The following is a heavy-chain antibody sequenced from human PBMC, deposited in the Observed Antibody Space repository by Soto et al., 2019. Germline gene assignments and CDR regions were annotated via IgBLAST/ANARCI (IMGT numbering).Heavy chain of an antibody. CDR3: ASGRGYDILTGYYPYFDY. CDR2: ISWNSGSI. CDR1: GFIFDDYA. V-gene: IGHV3-9*01. Sequence: EVQLVESGGGLAQPGRSLRLSCAASGFIFDDYAMHWVRQAPGRGLECVSGISWNSGSIGYADSVKGRFTISRDNAKKSLYLQMNSLRAEDTALYYCASGRGYDILTGYYPYFDYWGQGTLVTVSS. J-gene: IGHJ4*02. D-gene: IGHD3-9*01.